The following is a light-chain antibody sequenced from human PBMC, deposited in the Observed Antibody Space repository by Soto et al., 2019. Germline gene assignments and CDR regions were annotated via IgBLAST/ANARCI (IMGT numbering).Light chain of an antibody. CDR3: QTWGTGIYGV. CDR1: SGHSSYA. V-gene: IGLV4-69*01. Sequence: QLVLPQSPSASASLGASVKLTCTLSSGHSSYAIAWHQQQPEKGPRYLMKLNSDGSHSKGDGIPDRFSGSSSGAERYLTISSLQSEDEADYYCQTWGTGIYGVFGGGTKLTVL. CDR2: LNSDGSH. J-gene: IGLJ3*02.